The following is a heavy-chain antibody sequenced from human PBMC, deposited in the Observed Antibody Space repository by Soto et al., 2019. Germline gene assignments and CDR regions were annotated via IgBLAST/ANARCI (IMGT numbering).Heavy chain of an antibody. V-gene: IGHV3-33*01. CDR3: ARDGAPWELEGRDNWCDP. CDR2: IWYDGSNK. CDR1: GFTFSSYG. D-gene: IGHD1-26*01. Sequence: QVQLVESGGGVVQPGRSLRLSCAASGFTFSSYGMHWVRQAPGKGLEWVAVIWYDGSNKYYADSVKGRFTISRDNSKNTLYLEMNSLRAEDTAVYYCARDGAPWELEGRDNWCDPWGQGTLVTVSS. J-gene: IGHJ5*02.